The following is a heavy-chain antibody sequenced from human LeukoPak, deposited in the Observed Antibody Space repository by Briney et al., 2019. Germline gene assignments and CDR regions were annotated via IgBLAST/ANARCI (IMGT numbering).Heavy chain of an antibody. Sequence: PGGSLRLSCAASGFTFSSSWMHWVRQAPGKGLVWVSRINTDGGSTSYADSVKGRFTISRDNAKNTLHLQMNSVRAEDTAVYYCARPRRPYYYDSSGLDYYYMDVWGKGTTVTVSS. V-gene: IGHV3-74*01. J-gene: IGHJ6*03. CDR2: INTDGGST. D-gene: IGHD3-22*01. CDR1: GFTFSSSW. CDR3: ARPRRPYYYDSSGLDYYYMDV.